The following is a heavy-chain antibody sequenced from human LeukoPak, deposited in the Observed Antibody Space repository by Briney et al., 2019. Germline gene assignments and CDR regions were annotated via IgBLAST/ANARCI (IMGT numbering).Heavy chain of an antibody. CDR3: ARGPAAGY. J-gene: IGHJ4*02. D-gene: IGHD6-13*01. Sequence: PGGSLRLSCAASAFTFSSYWMSWVRQAPGKGLEWVANIKQDGSEKYYVDSVKGRFTISRDNAKNSLYLQMNSLRDDDTAVYYCARGPAAGYWGQGTLVTVSS. CDR1: AFTFSSYW. V-gene: IGHV3-7*01. CDR2: IKQDGSEK.